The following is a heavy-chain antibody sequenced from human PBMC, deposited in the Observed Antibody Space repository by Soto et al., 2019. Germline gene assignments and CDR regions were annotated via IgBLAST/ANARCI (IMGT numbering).Heavy chain of an antibody. J-gene: IGHJ4*02. D-gene: IGHD2-15*01. CDR2: VSSGGGT. Sequence: AGGSLRLSCAASGFTFSTYAMGWVRQAPGKGLEWVSVVSSGGGTHYADSVKGRFTVSRDNSKNTLSLQMNSLRADDTAVYYCAKRRGAGGHFAYWGQGALVTVSS. CDR1: GFTFSTYA. CDR3: AKRRGAGGHFAY. V-gene: IGHV3-23*01.